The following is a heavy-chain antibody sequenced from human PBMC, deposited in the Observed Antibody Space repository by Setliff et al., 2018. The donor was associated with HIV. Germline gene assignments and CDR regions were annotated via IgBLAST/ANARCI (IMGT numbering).Heavy chain of an antibody. CDR2: IYYTGST. J-gene: IGHJ6*02. CDR1: GGSIGSNY. Sequence: ETLSLTCTVSGGSIGSNYLNWIRQPPGKGLEWIGYIYYTGSTNYNSSLQSRVTRSLDTSKNQFSLKLSSVTAADTAVYYCARRLFGAVAGTYGMDVWGQGTTVTVS. D-gene: IGHD6-19*01. V-gene: IGHV4-59*08. CDR3: ARRLFGAVAGTYGMDV.